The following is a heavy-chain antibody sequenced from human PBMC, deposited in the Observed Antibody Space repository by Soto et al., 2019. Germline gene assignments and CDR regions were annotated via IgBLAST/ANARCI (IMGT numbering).Heavy chain of an antibody. V-gene: IGHV4-61*08. J-gene: IGHJ5*02. D-gene: IGHD5-18*01. CDR3: ARIPVDTYMINWFDP. CDR1: GGSVSSGDYY. CDR2: IYYSGST. Sequence: LALTCTVSGGSVSSGDYYWSWIRQPPGKGLEWIGYIYYSGSTNYNPSLKSRVSISLDTSKNQFSLRLTSVTAADTAVYYCARIPVDTYMINWFDPWGQGTLVTVSS.